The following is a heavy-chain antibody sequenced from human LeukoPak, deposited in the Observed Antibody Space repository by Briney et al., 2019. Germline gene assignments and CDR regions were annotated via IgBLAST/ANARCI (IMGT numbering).Heavy chain of an antibody. CDR2: IYYSGST. CDR1: GGSISSSSYY. V-gene: IGHV4-39*01. CDR3: ARQRGTTGGYYFDY. Sequence: SETLSLTCTVSGGSISSSSYYWGWIRQPPGKGLEWIGSIYYSGSTYYNPSLKSRVTISVDTSKNQFSLKLSSVTAADTAVYYCARQRGTTGGYYFDYWGQGTLVTVSS. J-gene: IGHJ4*02. D-gene: IGHD4-17*01.